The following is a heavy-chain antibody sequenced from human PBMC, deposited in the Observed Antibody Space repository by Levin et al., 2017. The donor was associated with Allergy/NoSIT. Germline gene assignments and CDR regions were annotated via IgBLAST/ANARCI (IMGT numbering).Heavy chain of an antibody. D-gene: IGHD6-19*01. Sequence: GGSLRLSCAASGFTFSSYNMNWVRQVPGKGLEWVSYISSSSATIYYADSVKGRFSISRDNAKKSLYLQMNSLRDEDTAVYYCARDQNSGWHNWFDPWGQGTLVTVSS. CDR1: GFTFSSYN. J-gene: IGHJ5*02. V-gene: IGHV3-48*02. CDR3: ARDQNSGWHNWFDP. CDR2: ISSSSATI.